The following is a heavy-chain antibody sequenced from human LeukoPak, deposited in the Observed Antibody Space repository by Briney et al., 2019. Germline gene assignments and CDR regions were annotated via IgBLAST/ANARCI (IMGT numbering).Heavy chain of an antibody. CDR1: GFTVSSNY. CDR3: ARGPLCTGGVCGFDY. D-gene: IGHD2-8*02. V-gene: IGHV3-53*01. J-gene: IGHJ4*02. CDR2: IYSGGST. Sequence: PGGSLRLSCAASGFTVSSNYMSWVRQAPGKGLEWVSVIYSGGSTYYADSVKGRFTISRDNSKNTLYLQMNSLRAEDTAVYYCARGPLCTGGVCGFDYWGRGTLVTVSS.